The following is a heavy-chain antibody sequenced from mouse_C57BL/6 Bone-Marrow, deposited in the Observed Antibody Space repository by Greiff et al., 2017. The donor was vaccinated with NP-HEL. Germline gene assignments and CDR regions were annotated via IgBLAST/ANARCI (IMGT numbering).Heavy chain of an antibody. CDR2: INPGRGGT. Sequence: VQLQQSGAELVRPGTSVKVSCKASGYAFTNYLIEWVKQRPGQGLEWIGVINPGRGGTNYNEKFKGKATLTADKSSSTAYMQLSSLTSEGSAVYFCESFAYWGQGTLVTVST. V-gene: IGHV1-54*01. CDR3: ESFAY. CDR1: GYAFTNYL. J-gene: IGHJ3*01.